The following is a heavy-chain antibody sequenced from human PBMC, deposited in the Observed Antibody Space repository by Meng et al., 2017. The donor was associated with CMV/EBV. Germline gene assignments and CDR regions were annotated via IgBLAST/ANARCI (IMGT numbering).Heavy chain of an antibody. CDR1: GFTFSSYG. D-gene: IGHD2-2*01. CDR3: AKDLGDIVVVPAAQPLGGMDV. CDR2: IRYDGSNK. J-gene: IGHJ6*02. V-gene: IGHV3-30*02. Sequence: GGSLRLSCAASGFTFSSYGMHWVRRAPGKGLEWVAFIRYDGSNKYYADSVKGRFTISRDNSKNTLYLQMNSLRAEDTAVYYCAKDLGDIVVVPAAQPLGGMDVWGQGTTVTVSS.